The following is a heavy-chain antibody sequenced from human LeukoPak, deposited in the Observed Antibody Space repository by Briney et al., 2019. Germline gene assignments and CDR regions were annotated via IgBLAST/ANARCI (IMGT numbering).Heavy chain of an antibody. Sequence: PSETLSLTCAVYGGSFSGYYWSWIRQPPGKGLEWIGEINHSGSTNYNPSLKSRVTISVDTSKNQFSLKLSSVTAADTAVYYCARERSSGYYLRYFDLWGRGTLVTVSS. J-gene: IGHJ2*01. CDR1: GGSFSGYY. CDR3: ARERSSGYYLRYFDL. V-gene: IGHV4-34*01. CDR2: INHSGST. D-gene: IGHD3-22*01.